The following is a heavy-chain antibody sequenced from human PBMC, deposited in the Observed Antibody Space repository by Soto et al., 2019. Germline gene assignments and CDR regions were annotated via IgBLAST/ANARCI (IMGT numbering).Heavy chain of an antibody. J-gene: IGHJ4*02. CDR1: GFSFRSYW. V-gene: IGHV3-74*01. CDR3: AREYYGVLTGYYNDF. D-gene: IGHD3-9*01. Sequence: EVQLVESGRDLVQSGGSLGLSCAASGFSFRSYWMHWVRQAPGKGLVWVARISSDGSTTTYADSASGRFIISRDNDANILYLQMSSLRAEDTAVYYCAREYYGVLTGYYNDFWSQGTLVTVSS. CDR2: ISSDGSTT.